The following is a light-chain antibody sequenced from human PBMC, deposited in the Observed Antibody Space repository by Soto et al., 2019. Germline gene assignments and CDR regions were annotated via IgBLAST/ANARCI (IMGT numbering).Light chain of an antibody. V-gene: IGKV1-12*01. Sequence: DIQMTQSPSSVSASVGDRVTITCRANQGITSWLAWYQQKPWQAPKLLIYAASILKSGVPSRFRGSGSGTDFTLTISSLQPRDFTTYYYHQVNNCPLTFVGGTNVEIK. CDR1: QGITSW. CDR2: AAS. CDR3: HQVNNCPLT. J-gene: IGKJ4*01.